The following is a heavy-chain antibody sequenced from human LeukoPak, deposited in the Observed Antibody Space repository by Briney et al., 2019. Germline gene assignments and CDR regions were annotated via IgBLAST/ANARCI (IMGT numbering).Heavy chain of an antibody. CDR2: ISYDGSNK. J-gene: IGHJ6*02. V-gene: IGHV3-30-3*01. D-gene: IGHD3-3*01. CDR1: GFTFSSYA. CDR3: ARGGPPGRFLEWLSSEGMDV. Sequence: GGSLRLSCAASGFTFSSYAMHWVRQAPGKGLEWVAVISYDGSNKYYADSVKGRFTISRDNSKNTLYLQMNSLRAEDTAVYYCARGGPPGRFLEWLSSEGMDVWGQGTTVTVSS.